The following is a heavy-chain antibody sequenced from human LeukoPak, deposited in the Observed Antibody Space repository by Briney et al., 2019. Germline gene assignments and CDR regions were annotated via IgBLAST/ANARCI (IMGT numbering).Heavy chain of an antibody. CDR1: GFTFSSYS. CDR2: ISSSSSYI. CDR3: ARFYCSSTSCYHGWFDP. D-gene: IGHD2-2*01. J-gene: IGHJ5*02. Sequence: GGSLRLSCAASGFTFSSYSMNWVRQAPGKGLEWVSSISSSSSYIYYADSVKGRFTISRDNAKNSLYLQMNSLRAEDTAVYYCARFYCSSTSCYHGWFDPWGQGTLVTVPS. V-gene: IGHV3-21*01.